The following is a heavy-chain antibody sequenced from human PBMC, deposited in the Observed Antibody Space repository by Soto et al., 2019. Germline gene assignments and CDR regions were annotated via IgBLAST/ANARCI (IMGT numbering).Heavy chain of an antibody. CDR1: GFTFSNYW. V-gene: IGHV3-7*03. D-gene: IGHD2-2*01. CDR3: ASYCSSSSCYTFEY. J-gene: IGHJ4*02. CDR2: IKRDGTEI. Sequence: VGSLRLSCAASGFTFSNYWMAWVRQAPGRGLEWVGNIKRDGTEIYYVDSVKGRFTISRDNAENSLYLQMHSLRAEDTAIYYCASYCSSSSCYTFEYWGQGTLVTVSS.